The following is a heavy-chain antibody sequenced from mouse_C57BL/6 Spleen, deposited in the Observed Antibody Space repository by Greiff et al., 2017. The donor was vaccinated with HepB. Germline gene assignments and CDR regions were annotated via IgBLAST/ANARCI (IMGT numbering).Heavy chain of an antibody. CDR1: GYTFTSYW. J-gene: IGHJ4*01. CDR3: ASTMVTTGAMDY. CDR2: IDPSDSET. D-gene: IGHD2-1*01. Sequence: QVQLQQSGAELVRPGSSVKLSCKASGYTFTSYWMHWVKQRPIQGLEWIGNIDPSDSETHYNQKFKDKATLTVDKSSSTAYMQLSSLTSEDSAVYYCASTMVTTGAMDYRGQGTSVTVSS. V-gene: IGHV1-52*01.